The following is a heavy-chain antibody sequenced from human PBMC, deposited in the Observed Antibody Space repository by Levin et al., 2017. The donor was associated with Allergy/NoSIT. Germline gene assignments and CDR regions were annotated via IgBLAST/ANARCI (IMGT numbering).Heavy chain of an antibody. Sequence: GESLKISCKGSGYSFTSYWIGWVRQMPGKGLEWMGIIYPGDSHTTYSPSFQGQVTISADKSISTAYLQWSSLKASDTAMYYCARNPDYVNGGMDVWGQGTTVTVSS. D-gene: IGHD4-17*01. CDR3: ARNPDYVNGGMDV. J-gene: IGHJ6*02. V-gene: IGHV5-51*01. CDR2: IYPGDSHT. CDR1: GYSFTSYW.